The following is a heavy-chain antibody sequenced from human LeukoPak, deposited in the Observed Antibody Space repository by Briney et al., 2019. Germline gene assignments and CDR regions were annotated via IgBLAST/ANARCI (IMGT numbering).Heavy chain of an antibody. J-gene: IGHJ6*03. CDR1: GGSFSVYY. Sequence: SETLSLTCAVYGGSFSVYYWSWIRQPPGKGLEWIGEINHSGSTYYNPSLKSRVTISVDTSKNQFSLKLSSVTAADTAVYYCAREPLNSYYYYYYMDVWGKGTTVTVSS. CDR3: AREPLNSYYYYYYMDV. CDR2: INHSGST. D-gene: IGHD4-23*01. V-gene: IGHV4-34*01.